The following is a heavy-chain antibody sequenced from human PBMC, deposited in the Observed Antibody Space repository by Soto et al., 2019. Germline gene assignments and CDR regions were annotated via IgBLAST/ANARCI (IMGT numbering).Heavy chain of an antibody. Sequence: PSETLSLTCTVSGGSISSYYWSWIRQPPGKGLEWIGDIYYSGSTNYNPSLKSRVTISVDTSKNQFSLKLSSVTAADTAVYFCARRYGLSAFDIWGQGTMVT. CDR1: GGSISSYY. D-gene: IGHD3-10*01. V-gene: IGHV4-59*08. CDR2: IYYSGST. CDR3: ARRYGLSAFDI. J-gene: IGHJ3*02.